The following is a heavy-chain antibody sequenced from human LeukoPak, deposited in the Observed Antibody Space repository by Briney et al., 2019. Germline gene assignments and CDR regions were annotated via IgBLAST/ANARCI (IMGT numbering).Heavy chain of an antibody. CDR2: ISAGGGST. CDR3: AKDTRSRPYSTPYYFDY. Sequence: GGSLRLSCVASGFTFSSYAMSWVRQAPGKGLEWVSAISAGGGSTYSADSVKGRFTISRDNSRNTLYLQMNSLRAEDTAVYYCAKDTRSRPYSTPYYFDYWGQGTLVTVSS. D-gene: IGHD6-13*01. J-gene: IGHJ4*02. V-gene: IGHV3-23*01. CDR1: GFTFSSYA.